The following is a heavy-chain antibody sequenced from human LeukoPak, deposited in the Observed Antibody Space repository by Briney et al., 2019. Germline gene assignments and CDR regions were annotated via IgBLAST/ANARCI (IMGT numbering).Heavy chain of an antibody. V-gene: IGHV4-31*11. Sequence: SETLSLTCAVSGGSISSGGYYWSWIRQHPGKGLEWIGYIYYSGSTHYNPSLKSRVTISVDTSKNQFSLKLSSVTAADTAVYYCARDMTDWWFDPWGQGTLVTVSS. D-gene: IGHD3-9*01. J-gene: IGHJ5*02. CDR2: IYYSGST. CDR3: ARDMTDWWFDP. CDR1: GGSISSGGYY.